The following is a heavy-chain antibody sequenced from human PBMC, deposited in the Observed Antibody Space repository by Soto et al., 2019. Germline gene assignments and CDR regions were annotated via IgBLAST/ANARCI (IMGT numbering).Heavy chain of an antibody. J-gene: IGHJ4*02. CDR2: IYYSGST. CDR3: ARLSTVTVFDY. D-gene: IGHD4-17*01. CDR1: CGSISSYY. Sequence: SETLSVTCTVSCGSISSYYWSWIRQPPGKGLEWIGYIYYSGSTNYNPSLKSRVTISVDTSKNQFSLKLSSVTAADTAVYYCARLSTVTVFDYWGQGTLVTVSS. V-gene: IGHV4-59*01.